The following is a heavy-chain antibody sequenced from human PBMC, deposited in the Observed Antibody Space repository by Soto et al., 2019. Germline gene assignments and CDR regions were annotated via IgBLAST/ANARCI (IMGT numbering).Heavy chain of an antibody. CDR1: GGSISSYY. CDR3: ARGLRYCSGGSCYGDYYYGMDV. V-gene: IGHV4-59*01. J-gene: IGHJ6*02. Sequence: PSETLSLTCTGSGGSISSYYWSWIRQPPGKGLEWIGYIYYSGSTNYNPSLKSRVTISVDTSKNQFSLKLSSVTAADTAVYYCARGLRYCSGGSCYGDYYYGMDVWGQGTTVTVSS. CDR2: IYYSGST. D-gene: IGHD2-15*01.